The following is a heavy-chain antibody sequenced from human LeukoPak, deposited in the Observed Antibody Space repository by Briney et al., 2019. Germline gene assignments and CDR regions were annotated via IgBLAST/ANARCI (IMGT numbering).Heavy chain of an antibody. CDR3: AKDGGLWVSAHWGDS. CDR2: ITTGDGDT. D-gene: IGHD7-27*01. J-gene: IGHJ4*02. CDR1: GFIFNKYA. Sequence: GGSLRLSCVASGFIFNKYAMSWVRQAPGKGLKWVSTITTGDGDTYYADSVKGRFTVSRDDSKNTLYLQMNSLRAEDTAVYYCAKDGGLWVSAHWGDSWGRGTLVTVSS. V-gene: IGHV3-23*01.